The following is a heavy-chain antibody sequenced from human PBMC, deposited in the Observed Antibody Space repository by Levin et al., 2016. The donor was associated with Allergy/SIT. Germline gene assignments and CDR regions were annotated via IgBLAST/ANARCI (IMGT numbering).Heavy chain of an antibody. J-gene: IGHJ4*02. Sequence: GESLKISCAASGFTFSNAWMSWVRQAPGKGLEWVGRIKSKTDGGTTDYAAPVKGRFTISRDDSKYTLYLQMNSLKTEDTAVYYCTTEYYYDSSGYYHDYWGQGTLVTVSS. CDR1: GFTFSNAW. D-gene: IGHD3-22*01. V-gene: IGHV3-15*01. CDR2: IKSKTDGGTT. CDR3: TTEYYYDSSGYYHDY.